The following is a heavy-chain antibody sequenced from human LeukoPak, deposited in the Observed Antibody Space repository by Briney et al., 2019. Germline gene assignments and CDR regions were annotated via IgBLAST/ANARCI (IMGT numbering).Heavy chain of an antibody. D-gene: IGHD6-13*01. Sequence: LRLSXAASGFTFSSYSMNWVRQAPGKGLEWVSSISSSTSYIYYADSVKGRFTISKDNAKNSLYLQMNSLRAEDTAVYYCARGAAAGTYSDYWGQGTLVTVSS. CDR3: ARGAAAGTYSDY. CDR1: GFTFSSYS. V-gene: IGHV3-21*04. J-gene: IGHJ4*02. CDR2: ISSSTSYI.